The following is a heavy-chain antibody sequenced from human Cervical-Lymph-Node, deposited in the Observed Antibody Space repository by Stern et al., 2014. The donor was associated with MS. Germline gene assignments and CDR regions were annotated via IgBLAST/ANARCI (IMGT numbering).Heavy chain of an antibody. CDR2: IYPSERA. CDR3: ARLARWEEQVSGGAFDI. CDR1: GGSISSASYY. V-gene: IGHV4-61*02. Sequence: QVQLQESGPGLVKPSQTLSLTCTVSGGSISSASYYWNWIRQPAGKGLEWIGRIYPSERANYTPFLESRVSISLDTSKNQFTLKLTSVTAADTAVYYCARLARWEEQVSGGAFDIWGQGTKVTVSS. D-gene: IGHD1-26*01. J-gene: IGHJ3*02.